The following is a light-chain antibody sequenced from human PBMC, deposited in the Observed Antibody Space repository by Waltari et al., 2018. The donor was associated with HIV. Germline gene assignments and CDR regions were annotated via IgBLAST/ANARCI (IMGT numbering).Light chain of an antibody. V-gene: IGKV3-20*01. CDR1: KTVKNDY. CDR2: GTY. Sequence: EVVLPLSQGALSASPGETVSLSCRASKTVKNDYLAWYQQRRGQPPTLLLSGTYVRAPGVPDRFSGSGSGTLFTLTISRLEPEDFTTYLCQQFDDWEYTFGQGTQLDLK. J-gene: IGKJ2*01. CDR3: QQFDDWEYT.